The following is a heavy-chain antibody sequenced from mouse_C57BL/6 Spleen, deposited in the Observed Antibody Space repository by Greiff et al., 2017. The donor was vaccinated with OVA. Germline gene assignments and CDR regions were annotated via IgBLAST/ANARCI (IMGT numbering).Heavy chain of an antibody. V-gene: IGHV1-82*01. J-gene: IGHJ3*01. CDR1: GYAFSSSW. Sequence: VQLQQSGPELVKPGASVKISCKASGYAFSSSWMNWVKQRPGKGLEWIGRIYPGDGDTNYNGKFKGKATLTADKSSSTAYMQLSSLTSEDSAVYFCARAPHGSSPWFAYWGQGTLVTVSA. CDR3: ARAPHGSSPWFAY. CDR2: IYPGDGDT. D-gene: IGHD1-1*01.